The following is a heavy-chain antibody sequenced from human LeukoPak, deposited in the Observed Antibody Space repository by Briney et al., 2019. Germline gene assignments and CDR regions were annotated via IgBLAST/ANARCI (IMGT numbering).Heavy chain of an antibody. CDR1: GFTFSSYA. D-gene: IGHD2-21*02. CDR2: ISYDGSNK. V-gene: IGHV3-30-3*01. CDR3: ARDEPQLVVVTATHHFGLIDY. Sequence: GGSLRLSCAASGFTFSSYAMHWVRQAPGKGLEWVAVISYDGSNKYYADSVKGRFTISRDNSKNTLYLQMNSLRAEDTAVYYCARDEPQLVVVTATHHFGLIDYWGQGTLVTVSS. J-gene: IGHJ4*02.